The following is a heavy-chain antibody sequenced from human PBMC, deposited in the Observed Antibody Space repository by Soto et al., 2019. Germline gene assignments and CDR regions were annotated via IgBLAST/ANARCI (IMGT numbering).Heavy chain of an antibody. CDR2: ISYSGST. D-gene: IGHD3-10*01. J-gene: IGHJ4*02. V-gene: IGHV4-59*08. CDR1: GGSISSYY. Sequence: QVQLQESGPGLVKPSETLSLTCTVSGGSISSYYWRWIRQPPGTGLEWIGYISYSGSTNYNPSLKSRVTISVDTSKNQFSLKLSSVTAADTAVYYCARLWGWFGDYWGQGTLVTVSS. CDR3: ARLWGWFGDY.